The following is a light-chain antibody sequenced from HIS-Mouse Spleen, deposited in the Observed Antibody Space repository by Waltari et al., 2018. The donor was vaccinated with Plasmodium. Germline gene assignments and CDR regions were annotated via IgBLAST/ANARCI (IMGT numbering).Light chain of an antibody. CDR3: QQRSNWPRVLT. V-gene: IGKV3-11*01. CDR1: QSVSSY. J-gene: IGKJ4*01. Sequence: EIVLTQSPATLSLSPGERAPLPCRASQSVSSYVAWYQQKPVHAPRLLIYDASNRAPGIPARFSGSGSGTDFTLTISSLEPEDFAVYYCQQRSNWPRVLTFGGGTKVEIK. CDR2: DAS.